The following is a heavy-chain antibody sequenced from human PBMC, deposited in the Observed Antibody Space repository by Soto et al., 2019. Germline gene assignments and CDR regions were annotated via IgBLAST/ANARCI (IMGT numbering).Heavy chain of an antibody. CDR2: MNPKSGHT. CDR1: GYTFTSYY. CDR3: ARTDGDLDV. J-gene: IGHJ6*02. V-gene: IGHV1-8*02. Sequence: ASVKVSCKASGYTFTSYYMHWLRQATGQGLEWMGWMNPKSGHTGSAQKFQGRVTMTRDTSISTAYMELSSLRSEDTAIYYCARTDGDLDVWGQGTTVTVSS. D-gene: IGHD4-17*01.